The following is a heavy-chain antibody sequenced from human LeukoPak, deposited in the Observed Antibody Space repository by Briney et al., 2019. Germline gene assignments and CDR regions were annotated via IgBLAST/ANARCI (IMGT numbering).Heavy chain of an antibody. CDR2: ISSDGANK. D-gene: IGHD3-10*01. CDR3: ARDRSQEFDP. Sequence: GGSLRLSCAASRFTFRNYAMHWVRQAPGKGLEWVAVISSDGANKDYADSVKGRFSISRDNSKNTLYLQMNRLRADDTAVYYCARDRSQEFDPWGQGTLVTVSS. CDR1: RFTFRNYA. V-gene: IGHV3-30*04. J-gene: IGHJ5*02.